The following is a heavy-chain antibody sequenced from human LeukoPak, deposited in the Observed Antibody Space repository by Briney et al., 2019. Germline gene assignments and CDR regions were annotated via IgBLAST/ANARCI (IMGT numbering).Heavy chain of an antibody. CDR3: ASFHHPGSY. J-gene: IGHJ4*02. CDR1: GFAFSRYW. V-gene: IGHV3-74*01. D-gene: IGHD1-14*01. CDR2: INSDGSNT. Sequence: GGSLRLSCAASGFAFSRYWMHWVRQAPGKGLLWVSRINSDGSNTLYADSVKGRFTISRDNSKNTLYLQMNSLRAEDTAVYYCASFHHPGSYWGQGTLVTVSS.